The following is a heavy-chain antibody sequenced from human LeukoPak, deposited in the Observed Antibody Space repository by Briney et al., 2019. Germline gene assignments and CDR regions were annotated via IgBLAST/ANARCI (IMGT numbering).Heavy chain of an antibody. CDR1: GASIKSYH. V-gene: IGHV4-59*08. Sequence: PSETLSLTCTVSGASIKSYHWSWLRQPPGKGLEYIGYIYYSGTTNYNPSLESRVVMSLDTSKNQISLQLSSVTAADTAVYYCARGRDGYSHWGQGTLVTVSS. J-gene: IGHJ4*02. CDR2: IYYSGTT. CDR3: ARGRDGYSH. D-gene: IGHD5-24*01.